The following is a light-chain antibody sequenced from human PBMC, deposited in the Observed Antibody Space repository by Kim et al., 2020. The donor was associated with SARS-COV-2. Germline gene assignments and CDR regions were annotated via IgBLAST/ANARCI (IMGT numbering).Light chain of an antibody. V-gene: IGKV3-20*01. CDR1: QSVRSNY. J-gene: IGKJ1*01. CDR2: GIS. CDR3: QQYGNSPAT. Sequence: EIVLTQSPGTLSLSPGERVTLSCRASQSVRSNYLAWYQQKPGQAPRLLIYGISSRATGIPDRFSGSGSGTDFTLTIRRLEPEDFAVYYCQQYGNSPATFGQGTKVEIK.